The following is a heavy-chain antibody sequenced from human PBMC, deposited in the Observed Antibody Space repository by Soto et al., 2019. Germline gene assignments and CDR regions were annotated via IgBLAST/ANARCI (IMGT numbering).Heavy chain of an antibody. CDR3: ASGPEQLGSFDI. V-gene: IGHV1-69*01. D-gene: IGHD6-13*01. J-gene: IGHJ3*02. Sequence: QVQLVQSGAEVKKPGSSVKVSCKASGGTFSSYAISWVRQAPGQGLEWMGGIIPIFGTANYAQKFQGRVTITAGESESPAYLEPSSLRSEDKAVYYGASGPEQLGSFDILGQGTMVTVSS. CDR2: IIPIFGTA. CDR1: GGTFSSYA.